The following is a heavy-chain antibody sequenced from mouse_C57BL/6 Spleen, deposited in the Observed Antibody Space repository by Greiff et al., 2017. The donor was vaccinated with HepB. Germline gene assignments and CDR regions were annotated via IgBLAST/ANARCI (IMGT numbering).Heavy chain of an antibody. D-gene: IGHD3-1*01. CDR2: IYPRSGNT. CDR1: GYTFTSYG. J-gene: IGHJ1*03. CDR3: ARRGASEGYFDV. V-gene: IGHV1-81*01. Sequence: VQLQQSGAELARPGASVKLSRKASGYTFTSYGISWVKQRTGQGLEWIGEIYPRSGNTYYNEKFKGKATLTADKSSSTAYMERRSLTSEDSAVYFGARRGASEGYFDVWGTGTTVTVSS.